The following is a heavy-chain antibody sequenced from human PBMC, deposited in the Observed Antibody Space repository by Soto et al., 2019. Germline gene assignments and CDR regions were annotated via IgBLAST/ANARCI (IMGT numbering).Heavy chain of an antibody. CDR1: GFSLSTTGVG. V-gene: IGHV2-5*02. J-gene: IGHJ4*02. Sequence: QITLKESGPTLVKPTQTLTLTCTFSGFSLSTTGVGVGWIRQPPGKALEWLALIYWDDDKCYSPSLKSRLTITKDTTKNQVVLTMTNMDPVDTATYYCAHRSSPIYYYDSTYYFDYWGQGTLVTVSS. CDR3: AHRSSPIYYYDSTYYFDY. D-gene: IGHD3-22*01. CDR2: IYWDDDK.